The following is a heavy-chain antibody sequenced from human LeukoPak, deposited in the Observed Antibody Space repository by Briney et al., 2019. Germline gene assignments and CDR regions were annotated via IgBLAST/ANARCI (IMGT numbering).Heavy chain of an antibody. Sequence: PGGSLRLSCAASGFTFSSYGMHWVRQAPGKGLEWVAFIRYDGSNKYYADSVKGRFTISRDNSKNTLYLQMNSLRAEGTAVYYCAKVRGAQYYFDYWGQGTLVTVSS. CDR3: AKVRGAQYYFDY. D-gene: IGHD3-10*01. V-gene: IGHV3-30*02. J-gene: IGHJ4*02. CDR2: IRYDGSNK. CDR1: GFTFSSYG.